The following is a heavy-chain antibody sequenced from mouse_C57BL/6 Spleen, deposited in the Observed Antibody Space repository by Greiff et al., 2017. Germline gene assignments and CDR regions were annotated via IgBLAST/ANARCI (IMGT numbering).Heavy chain of an antibody. CDR1: GYTFTSYW. CDR3: ARETTVVAQEGFDY. J-gene: IGHJ2*01. CDR2: IDPSDSYT. V-gene: IGHV1-69*01. D-gene: IGHD1-1*01. Sequence: QVQLQQPGAELVMPGASVKLSCKASGYTFTSYWMHWVKQRPGQGLEWIGEIDPSDSYTNYNQKFKGKSTLTVDKSSSTAYMQLSSLTSEDSAVYYCARETTVVAQEGFDYWGQGTTLTVAS.